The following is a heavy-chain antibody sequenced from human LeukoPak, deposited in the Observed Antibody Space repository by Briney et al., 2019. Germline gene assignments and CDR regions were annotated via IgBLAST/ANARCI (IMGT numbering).Heavy chain of an antibody. CDR1: GFTFNDYG. V-gene: IGHV3-20*04. Sequence: PGGSLRLSCAASGFTFNDYGMSWVRQAPGKGLEWVSGINWNGGSTGYADSVKGRFTISRDNAKNSLYLQMNSLRAEDTAVYYCAKGIYRSGWSYFDYWGHGNLVTVSS. D-gene: IGHD6-19*01. CDR3: AKGIYRSGWSYFDY. CDR2: INWNGGST. J-gene: IGHJ4*01.